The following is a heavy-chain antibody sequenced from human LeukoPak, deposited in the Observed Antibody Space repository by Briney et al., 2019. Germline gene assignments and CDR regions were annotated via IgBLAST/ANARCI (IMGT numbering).Heavy chain of an antibody. CDR3: GSRGWFRDSPLDK. CDR1: GGSDSNSGFF. Sequence: PSETLSLTCTFSGGSDSNSGFFWGWIRQPPGKGLQYIGNIYYNGNTYYTPSLESRVVISVDTSKTHVSLKMSSVTAEDTAIYYCGSRGWFRDSPLDKWGQGILVTVSS. V-gene: IGHV4-39*02. CDR2: IYYNGNT. J-gene: IGHJ4*02. D-gene: IGHD3-10*01.